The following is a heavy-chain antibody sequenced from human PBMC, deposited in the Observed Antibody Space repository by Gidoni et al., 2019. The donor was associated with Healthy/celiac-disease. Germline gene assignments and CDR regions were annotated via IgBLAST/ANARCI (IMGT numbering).Heavy chain of an antibody. CDR3: ARGEWGAACWYFDL. D-gene: IGHD6-13*01. CDR1: GNTCTSYD. J-gene: IGHJ2*01. CDR2: MNPTSGNT. V-gene: IGHV1-8*01. Sequence: QGQLVQSGEEVKKPGASVKVSCEASGNTCTSYDINWVRQATGQVLEWMGWMNPTSGNTGYAQKFQRSVTMTRNTSIRTAYMELSSLGSAATAVYYCARGEWGAACWYFDLWGRGTLVTVSS.